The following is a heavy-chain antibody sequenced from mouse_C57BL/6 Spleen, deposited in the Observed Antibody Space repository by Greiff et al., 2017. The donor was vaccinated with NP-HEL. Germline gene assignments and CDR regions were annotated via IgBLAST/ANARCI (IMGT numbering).Heavy chain of an antibody. D-gene: IGHD1-1*01. CDR3: ARSSTGVAPGLAY. CDR1: GYAFTNYL. Sequence: QVQLQQSGAELVRPGTSVKVSCTASGYAFTNYLIEWVKQRPGQGLEWIGVINPGSGGTNYNEKFKGKATLTADKSSSTAYMQLSRLTSEDSAVYAGARSSTGVAPGLAYWGQGTLVTVSA. CDR2: INPGSGGT. V-gene: IGHV1-54*01. J-gene: IGHJ3*01.